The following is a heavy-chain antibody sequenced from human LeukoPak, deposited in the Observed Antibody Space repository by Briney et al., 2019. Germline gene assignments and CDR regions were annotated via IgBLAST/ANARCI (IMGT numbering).Heavy chain of an antibody. Sequence: SETLSLTCTVSGGSISSYYWSWIQQPPGKGLEWIGYIYYSGSTNYNPSLKGRVTISVDTSKNQFSLKLSSVTAADTAVYYCASHDPGEYYYYGMDVWGRGTTVTVSS. J-gene: IGHJ6*02. V-gene: IGHV4-59*01. D-gene: IGHD4-17*01. CDR2: IYYSGST. CDR1: GGSISSYY. CDR3: ASHDPGEYYYYGMDV.